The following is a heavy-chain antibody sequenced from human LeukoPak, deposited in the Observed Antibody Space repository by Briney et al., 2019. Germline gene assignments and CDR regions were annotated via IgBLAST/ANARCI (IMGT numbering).Heavy chain of an antibody. Sequence: GGSLRLSCEASGFTFSSYSMNWVRQAPGKGLEWVSSISSSSGYIYYADSVKGRFTISRDNAKNTLYLQMNSLRAEDTAVYYCARVLRYCSGGNCYSGGLGYMDVWGKGTTVTISS. D-gene: IGHD2-15*01. CDR1: GFTFSSYS. V-gene: IGHV3-21*04. CDR3: ARVLRYCSGGNCYSGGLGYMDV. J-gene: IGHJ6*03. CDR2: ISSSSGYI.